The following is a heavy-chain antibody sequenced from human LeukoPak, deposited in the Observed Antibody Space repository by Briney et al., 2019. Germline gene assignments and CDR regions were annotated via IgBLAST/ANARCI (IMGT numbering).Heavy chain of an antibody. CDR1: GYTLTELS. D-gene: IGHD2-15*01. CDR3: ATDFSRIGDHAFDI. CDR2: FDPEDGET. Sequence: ASVKVSCKVSGYTLTELSMHWVRQAPGKGLEWMGGFDPEDGETIYAQKFQGRVTMTEDTSTDTAYMELSSLRSEDTAVYYCATDFSRIGDHAFDIWGQGTMVTVSS. V-gene: IGHV1-24*01. J-gene: IGHJ3*02.